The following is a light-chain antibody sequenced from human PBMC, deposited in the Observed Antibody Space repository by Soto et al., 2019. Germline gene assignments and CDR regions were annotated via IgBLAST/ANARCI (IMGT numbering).Light chain of an antibody. CDR3: QQYGSSPRT. CDR1: QSVGSSY. Sequence: EIGLTQAPCTLSLSPGERATLSCSASQSVGSSYLAWYQQKPGQAPRLLIYGASSRATGIPDRFSGSGSGADLTRSISRLEPEDFAVYYCQQYGSSPRTFGQGTKVEIK. CDR2: GAS. J-gene: IGKJ1*01. V-gene: IGKV3-20*01.